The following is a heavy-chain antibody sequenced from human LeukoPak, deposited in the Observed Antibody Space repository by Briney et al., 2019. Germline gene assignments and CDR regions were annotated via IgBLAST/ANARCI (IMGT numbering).Heavy chain of an antibody. D-gene: IGHD3-16*01. Sequence: GGSLRLSCAASGFTVSNNYMSWVRQAPGKGLEWVSVTYSGDNTYYVESVKGRFTISRDNSKNTLFLQMNRLRAEDTAVYYCAGRRVLDASFDYWGQGTLVTVSS. V-gene: IGHV3-66*02. CDR2: TYSGDNT. J-gene: IGHJ4*02. CDR3: AGRRVLDASFDY. CDR1: GFTVSNNY.